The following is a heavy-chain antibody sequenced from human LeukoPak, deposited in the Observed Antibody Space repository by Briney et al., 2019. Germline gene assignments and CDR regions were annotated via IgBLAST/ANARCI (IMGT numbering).Heavy chain of an antibody. J-gene: IGHJ3*01. CDR3: TRDSALLGVAFDL. V-gene: IGHV3-64D*06. Sequence: GGSLRLSCSASGFPFNTYAIHWVRQAPGKGLEYVAGISSNGDNTDFTDSAKGRFTISRDNSKSTLFLQMNSLRAEDTAVYFCTRDSALLGVAFDLWGQGTVVTVSS. CDR2: ISSNGDNT. CDR1: GFPFNTYA. D-gene: IGHD2-15*01.